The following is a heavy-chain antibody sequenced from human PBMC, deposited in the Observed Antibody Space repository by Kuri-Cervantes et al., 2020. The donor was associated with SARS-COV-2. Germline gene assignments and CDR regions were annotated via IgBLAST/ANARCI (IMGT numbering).Heavy chain of an antibody. CDR1: GFTFSSYG. V-gene: IGHV3-23*01. CDR2: ISGSGGST. CDR3: AKVRGYYSYYGMDV. D-gene: IGHD3-3*01. J-gene: IGHJ6*02. Sequence: GESLKISCAASGFTFSSYGMHWVRQAPGKGLEWVSAISGSGGSTYYADSVKGRFTISRDNSKNTLYLQMNSLRAEDTAVYYCAKVRGYYSYYGMDVWGQGTTVTVSS.